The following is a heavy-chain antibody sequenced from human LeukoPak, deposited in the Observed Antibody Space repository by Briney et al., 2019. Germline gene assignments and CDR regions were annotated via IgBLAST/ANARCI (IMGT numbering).Heavy chain of an antibody. D-gene: IGHD5-12*01. CDR2: ISSSSSYI. CDR1: GFTFSSYS. V-gene: IGHV3-21*01. CDR3: ARASGYSGYDFAY. Sequence: GGSLRLSCAASGFTFSSYSMNWVRQAPGKGLEWVSSISSSSSYIYYADSVKGRFTISRDNAKNSLYLQMNSLRAEDTAVYYCARASGYSGYDFAYWGQGILVTVSS. J-gene: IGHJ4*02.